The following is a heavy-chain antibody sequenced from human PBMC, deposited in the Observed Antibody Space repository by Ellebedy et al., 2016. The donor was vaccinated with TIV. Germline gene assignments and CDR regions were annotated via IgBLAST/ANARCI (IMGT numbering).Heavy chain of an antibody. CDR2: INPNTGGT. CDR3: ARARASPDRVFDI. CDR1: GFTFTDYY. Sequence: AASVKISCKASGFTFTDYYLDWVRQAPEEGLEWMGWINPNTGGTTFAHKFQGRVAMTRDTSISTAYMELSRLTSDDTAVYYCARARASPDRVFDIWGQGTLVTVSS. D-gene: IGHD1-14*01. V-gene: IGHV1-2*02. J-gene: IGHJ3*02.